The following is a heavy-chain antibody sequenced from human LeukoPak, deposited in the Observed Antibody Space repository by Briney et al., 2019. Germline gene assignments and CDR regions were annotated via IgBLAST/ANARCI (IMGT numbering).Heavy chain of an antibody. CDR2: IKQDGSEK. Sequence: GGSLRLSCAASGFIFSDYEMNWVRQAPGKGLEWVANIKQDGSEKYYVDSVKGQFTISRDNAKNSLYLQMNSLRAEDTAVYYCARGDESLLFDYWGQGTLVTVSS. J-gene: IGHJ4*02. CDR1: GFIFSDYE. V-gene: IGHV3-7*01. CDR3: ARGDESLLFDY. D-gene: IGHD5/OR15-5a*01.